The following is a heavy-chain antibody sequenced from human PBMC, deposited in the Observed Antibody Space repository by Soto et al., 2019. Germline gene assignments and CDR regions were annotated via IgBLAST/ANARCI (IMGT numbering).Heavy chain of an antibody. CDR2: IYYSGST. CDR1: GGSISSGGYY. V-gene: IGHV4-31*03. Sequence: QVQLQESGPGLVKPSQTLSLTCTVSGGSISSGGYYWSWIRQHPGKGLEWIGYIYYSGSTYYNPSLKGRVTISVDTAKNQFSLKLSSVTAADTAVYYCARILRAAAGNYYYYYGMDVWGQGTTVTVSS. D-gene: IGHD6-13*01. J-gene: IGHJ6*02. CDR3: ARILRAAAGNYYYYYGMDV.